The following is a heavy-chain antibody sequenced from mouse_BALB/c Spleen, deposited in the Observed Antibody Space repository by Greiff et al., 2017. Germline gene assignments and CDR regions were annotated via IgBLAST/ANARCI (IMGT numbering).Heavy chain of an antibody. D-gene: IGHD1-1*01. CDR1: GFSLTSYG. Sequence: QVQLQQSGPGLVAPSQSLSITCTVSGFSLTSYGVHWVRQPPGKGLEWLGVIWAGGSTNYNSALMSRLSISKDNSKSQVFLKMNSLQTDDTAMYYCARDRHYYGSSLDYWGQGTTLTVSS. V-gene: IGHV2-9*02. J-gene: IGHJ2*01. CDR3: ARDRHYYGSSLDY. CDR2: IWAGGST.